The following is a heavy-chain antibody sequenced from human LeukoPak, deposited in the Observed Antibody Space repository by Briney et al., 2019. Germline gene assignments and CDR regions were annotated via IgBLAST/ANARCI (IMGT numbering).Heavy chain of an antibody. CDR2: ISSSSSTI. CDR1: GFTFSSYS. Sequence: GGSLRLSCAASGFTFSSYSMNWVRQAPGKGLEWVSYISSSSSTIYYADSVKGRFTISRDNAKNSLYLQMNSLRAEDTAVYYCARRGVVPAAISRYYYMDVWGKGTTVTVSS. D-gene: IGHD2-2*01. V-gene: IGHV3-48*04. J-gene: IGHJ6*03. CDR3: ARRGVVPAAISRYYYMDV.